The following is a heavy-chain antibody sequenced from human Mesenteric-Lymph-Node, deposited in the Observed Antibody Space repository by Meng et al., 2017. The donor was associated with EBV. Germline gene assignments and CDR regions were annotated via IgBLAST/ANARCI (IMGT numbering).Heavy chain of an antibody. CDR1: GYTFTSYD. V-gene: IGHV1-8*01. J-gene: IGHJ5*02. D-gene: IGHD4-17*01. CDR3: ARSAGGDYSFDP. Sequence: VELVQSGAEVKQPGASVKVSCKSSGYTFTSYDIHWVRQAPGQGLGWMGWMNPNSGNTGYAQKFQGRVTMTRDTSIGTAYMELSSLESDDTAVYFCARSAGGDYSFDPWGQGTLVTVSS. CDR2: MNPNSGNT.